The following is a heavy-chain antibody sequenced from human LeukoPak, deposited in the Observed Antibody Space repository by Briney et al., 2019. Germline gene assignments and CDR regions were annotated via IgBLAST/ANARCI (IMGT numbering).Heavy chain of an antibody. D-gene: IGHD1-1*01. CDR1: GFTFSSYS. V-gene: IGHV3-21*01. J-gene: IGHJ6*02. CDR3: ARTRVTGTRESYYYYGMDV. CDR2: ISSSSSYI. Sequence: NPGGSLRLSCAASGFTFSSYSMNWVRKAPGKGLEWVSSISSSSSYIYYADSVKGRFTISRDNAKNSLYLQMNSLRAEDTAVYYCARTRVTGTRESYYYYGMDVWGQGTTVTVS.